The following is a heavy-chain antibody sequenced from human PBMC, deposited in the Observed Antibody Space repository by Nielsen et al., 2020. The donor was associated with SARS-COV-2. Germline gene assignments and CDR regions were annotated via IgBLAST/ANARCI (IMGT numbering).Heavy chain of an antibody. D-gene: IGHD4-11*01. CDR1: GFTFSSYA. V-gene: IGHV3-23*01. Sequence: GGSLRLSCAASGFTFSSYAMSWVRQAPGKGLEWVSAISGSGGSTYYADSVKGRFTISRDNSKNTLYLQMNSLRAEDTAVYYCARAGANYSNYYYSILSFGRWGDYYYYGMDVWGQGTTVTVSS. CDR2: ISGSGGST. CDR3: ARAGANYSNYYYSILSFGRWGDYYYYGMDV. J-gene: IGHJ6*02.